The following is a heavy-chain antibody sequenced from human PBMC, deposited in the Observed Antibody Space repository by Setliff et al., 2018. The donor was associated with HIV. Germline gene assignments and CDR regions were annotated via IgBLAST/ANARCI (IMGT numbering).Heavy chain of an antibody. CDR3: ARGALLVVFDFDH. Sequence: ASVKVSCKASGYTFTTYSLHWVRQAPGQSLEWMGWINVGNGDTKYSQALQGRITITRDTSANTANMELSSLRSDDTAVYFCARGALLVVFDFDHWVHGTLVSVAS. CDR1: GYTFTTYS. J-gene: IGHJ4*01. D-gene: IGHD2-8*01. CDR2: INVGNGDT. V-gene: IGHV1-3*01.